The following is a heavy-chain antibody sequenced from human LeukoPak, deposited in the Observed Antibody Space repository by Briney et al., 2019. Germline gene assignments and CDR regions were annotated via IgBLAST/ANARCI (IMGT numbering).Heavy chain of an antibody. V-gene: IGHV3-21*01. D-gene: IGHD3-10*01. CDR2: ISSSSSYI. CDR3: ARDLVVRGVNPGYYYYGMDV. Sequence: GGSLRLSCAASGFTCSSYSMNWVRQAPGKGLEWVSSISSSSSYIYYADSVKGRFTISRDNAKNSLYLQMNSLRAEDTAVYYCARDLVVRGVNPGYYYYGMDVWGQGTTVTVSS. J-gene: IGHJ6*02. CDR1: GFTCSSYS.